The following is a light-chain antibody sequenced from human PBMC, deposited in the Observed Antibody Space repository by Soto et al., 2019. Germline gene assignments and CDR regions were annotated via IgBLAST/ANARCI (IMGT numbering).Light chain of an antibody. CDR2: KAS. CDR1: QSIDSW. V-gene: IGKV1-5*03. CDR3: QQYSSYWT. Sequence: DIPMTQSPSTLSASVGDRVTITCRASQSIDSWLAWYQQKPGKAPNLLIYKASSLESGVPSRFSGSGSGTEFTLTISSLQPDDFATYYCQQYSSYWTFGQGTKVEIK. J-gene: IGKJ1*01.